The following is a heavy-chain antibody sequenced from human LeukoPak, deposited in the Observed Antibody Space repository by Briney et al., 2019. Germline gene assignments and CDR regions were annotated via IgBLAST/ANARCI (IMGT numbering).Heavy chain of an antibody. V-gene: IGHV3-21*01. Sequence: GGSLRLSCAASGFTFSSYSMNWVRQAPGKGREWVSSISSSSSYIYYADSVKGRFTISRDNAKNSLYLQMNSLRAEDTAVYYCASGGVAVAGTAYWGQGTLVTVSS. J-gene: IGHJ4*02. D-gene: IGHD6-19*01. CDR3: ASGGVAVAGTAY. CDR2: ISSSSSYI. CDR1: GFTFSSYS.